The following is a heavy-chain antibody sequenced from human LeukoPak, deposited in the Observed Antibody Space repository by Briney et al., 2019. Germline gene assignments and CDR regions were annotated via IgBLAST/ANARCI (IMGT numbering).Heavy chain of an antibody. Sequence: ASVKVSCKASGYTFTTYDINWVRQATGQGLEWMGWMNPNSGNTGYAQKFQGRVTMTRNTSISTAYMELSSLRSEDTAVYYCARGRGSGHKENWFDPWGQGTWSPSPQ. CDR2: MNPNSGNT. CDR3: ARGRGSGHKENWFDP. D-gene: IGHD6-19*01. V-gene: IGHV1-8*01. J-gene: IGHJ5*02. CDR1: GYTFTTYD.